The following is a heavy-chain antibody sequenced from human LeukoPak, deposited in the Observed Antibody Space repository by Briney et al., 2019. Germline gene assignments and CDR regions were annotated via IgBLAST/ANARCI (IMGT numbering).Heavy chain of an antibody. Sequence: GGSLRLSCAASGFTVSTSYISWVRQAPGKGLEWVSVIYSGGSTYDVDSVKGRFTVSRDNPKNTVYLQMTSLRTDDTAVYYWARGARGLQWLSYYFDSWGQGTLVSVSA. V-gene: IGHV3-53*01. CDR3: ARGARGLQWLSYYFDS. J-gene: IGHJ4*02. D-gene: IGHD6-19*01. CDR2: IYSGGST. CDR1: GFTVSTSY.